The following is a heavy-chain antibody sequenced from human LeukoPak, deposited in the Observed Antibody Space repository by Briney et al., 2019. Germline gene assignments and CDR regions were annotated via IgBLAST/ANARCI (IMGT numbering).Heavy chain of an antibody. CDR2: IFYSGST. CDR3: ARSYSRFYYYYMDV. Sequence: PSETLSLTCTVSGGSISSNTYWGWIRQPPGKGLEWIGSIFYSGSTYYNPSLKSRVTLSLDTSKNQFSLKLSSVTAADTAVYYCARSYSRFYYYYMDVWGKGTTVTVSS. CDR1: GGSISSNTY. V-gene: IGHV4-39*07. D-gene: IGHD6-13*01. J-gene: IGHJ6*03.